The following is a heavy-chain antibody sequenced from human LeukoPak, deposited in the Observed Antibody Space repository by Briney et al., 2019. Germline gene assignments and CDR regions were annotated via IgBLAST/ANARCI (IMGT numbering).Heavy chain of an antibody. Sequence: SETLSLTCTVSGGSISHYYWSWIRQSPGKGLEWIGYIYYSGTTNYNPSLKSRVTISVDTSRNQFSLQLRSVTAADTAVYYCTRRRGGWGEGEFDFWGQGIPVTVST. V-gene: IGHV4-59*01. CDR3: TRRRGGWGEGEFDF. D-gene: IGHD3-16*01. CDR1: GGSISHYY. CDR2: IYYSGTT. J-gene: IGHJ4*02.